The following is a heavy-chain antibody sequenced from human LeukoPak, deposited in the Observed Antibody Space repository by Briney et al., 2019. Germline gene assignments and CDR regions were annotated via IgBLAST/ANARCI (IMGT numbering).Heavy chain of an antibody. CDR3: ARACSSSWYLDY. D-gene: IGHD6-13*01. CDR2: ISGTSSTI. Sequence: PGGFLRLSCAASGFTFSSCTMNWVRQAPGKGLEWLSYISGTSSTIYYADSVKGRFTISRDNAKNSLYLQMHSLRAEDTAVYYCARACSSSWYLDYWGQGTLATVSS. CDR1: GFTFSSCT. J-gene: IGHJ4*02. V-gene: IGHV3-48*04.